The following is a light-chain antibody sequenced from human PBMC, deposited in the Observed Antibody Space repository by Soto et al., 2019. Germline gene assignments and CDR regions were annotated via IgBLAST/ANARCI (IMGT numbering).Light chain of an antibody. J-gene: IGLJ1*01. CDR2: GNS. CDR1: SSNIGAGYD. CDR3: HSYDSSLSDNYV. V-gene: IGLV1-40*01. Sequence: QSVLTQPPSVSGAPGQRVTISCTGSSSNIGAGYDVHWYQQLPGTAPKLLIYGNSNRPSGVPDRFSGSKSGTSASLAITGLQAEDEADYYCHSYDSSLSDNYVFGTGTKVTVL.